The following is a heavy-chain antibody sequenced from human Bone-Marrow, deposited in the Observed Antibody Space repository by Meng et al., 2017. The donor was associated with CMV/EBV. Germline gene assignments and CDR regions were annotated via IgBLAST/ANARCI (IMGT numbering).Heavy chain of an antibody. V-gene: IGHV3-30*04. Sequence: AASGFTFGSYALHWCRQRPGKGLEWVAVISYDGSNTYYADSVKGRFTLSRDNSKNTLYLQMNSLRAEDTAVYYCARKPELVGFDYWGQGTLVTVSS. CDR2: ISYDGSNT. CDR3: ARKPELVGFDY. D-gene: IGHD6-6*01. CDR1: GFTFGSYA. J-gene: IGHJ4*02.